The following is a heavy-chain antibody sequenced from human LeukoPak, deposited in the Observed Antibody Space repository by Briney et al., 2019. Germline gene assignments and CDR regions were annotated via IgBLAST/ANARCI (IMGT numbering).Heavy chain of an antibody. D-gene: IGHD3-16*01. V-gene: IGHV1-46*01. CDR3: ARDRLSAIGYLDY. J-gene: IGHJ4*02. Sequence: ASVKVSCKASGYTFTNYYLHWVRQAPGQGLEWMGLINPSGGSTSYAQKFQGRVTMTRDTSTSTIYMELSSMRSDDTAVYYCARDRLSAIGYLDYWGQGTLVTVSS. CDR2: INPSGGST. CDR1: GYTFTNYY.